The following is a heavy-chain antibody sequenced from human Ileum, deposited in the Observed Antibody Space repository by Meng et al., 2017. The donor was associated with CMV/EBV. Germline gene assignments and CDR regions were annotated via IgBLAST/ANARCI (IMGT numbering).Heavy chain of an antibody. Sequence: QVQVVQSGAEVKKPGASVKVSCKTSGYTFTVYTINWARQAPGQGLEWIGRIRTDNGDTYYAQKFHGRVTMARDTSISTAYMELSGLKSDDTAIYYCARDNWGSDYWGQGTLVTVSS. V-gene: IGHV1-2*06. CDR3: ARDNWGSDY. CDR2: IRTDNGDT. J-gene: IGHJ4*02. CDR1: GYTFTVYT. D-gene: IGHD7-27*01.